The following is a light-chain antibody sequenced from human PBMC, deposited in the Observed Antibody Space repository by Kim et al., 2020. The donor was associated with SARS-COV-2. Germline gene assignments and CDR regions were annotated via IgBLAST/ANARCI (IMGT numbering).Light chain of an antibody. CDR1: QSISTW. CDR2: KAS. CDR3: QEYNSDSGT. J-gene: IGKJ2*02. V-gene: IGKV1-5*03. Sequence: DIQMTQSPSTLSASVGDRVTITCRASQSISTWLAWYQQKPGKAPKLLIYKASSLEIGVPSRFSGSGSATEFTLTISSLQPDDFATYYCQEYNSDSGTFGQGTKLEI.